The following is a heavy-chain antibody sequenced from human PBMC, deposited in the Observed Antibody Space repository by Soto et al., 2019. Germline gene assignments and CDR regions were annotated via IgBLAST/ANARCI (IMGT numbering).Heavy chain of an antibody. CDR3: SRLPTERYSAYDFPMDV. J-gene: IGHJ6*02. V-gene: IGHV3-49*05. Sequence: EVQLVESGGGLVKPGWSLRLSCITSGFAFGDFAMTWFRQAPGKGLEWVGFITSKKYGGTPQYAASVKGRFSISRDDSKSIAYLQMNNLKTDDTAVYYCSRLPTERYSAYDFPMDVWGQGTTVTVSS. CDR2: ITSKKYGGTP. CDR1: GFAFGDFA. D-gene: IGHD5-12*01.